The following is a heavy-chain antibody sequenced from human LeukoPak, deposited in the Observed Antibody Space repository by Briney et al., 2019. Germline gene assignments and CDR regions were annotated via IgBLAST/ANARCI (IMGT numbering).Heavy chain of an antibody. J-gene: IGHJ5*02. CDR2: ISAYNGNT. CDR1: GYTFTSYG. CDR3: ARTDYGDYVGEETTNWFDP. Sequence: ASVKVSCKASGYTFTSYGISWVRQAPGQGLEWMGWISAYNGNTNYAQKLQGRVTMTTDTSTSTAYMELWSLRSDDTAVYYCARTDYGDYVGEETTNWFDPWGQGTLVTVSS. D-gene: IGHD4-17*01. V-gene: IGHV1-18*01.